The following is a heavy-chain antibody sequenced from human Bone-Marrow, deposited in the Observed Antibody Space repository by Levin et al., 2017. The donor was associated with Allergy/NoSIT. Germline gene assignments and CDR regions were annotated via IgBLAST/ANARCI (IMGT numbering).Heavy chain of an antibody. CDR2: IFPSGTT. V-gene: IGHV4-4*07. CDR1: GGSIRSYY. D-gene: IGHD1-14*01. CDR3: ARIGIYRYFDY. Sequence: SQTLSLTCTVSGGSIRSYYWSWIRQHAGKGLEWIGRIFPSGTTSYNPSLKSRVTMSVDTSKNHFSLNLNSVTAADTAVYYCARIGIYRYFDYWGQGTLVTVSS. J-gene: IGHJ4*02.